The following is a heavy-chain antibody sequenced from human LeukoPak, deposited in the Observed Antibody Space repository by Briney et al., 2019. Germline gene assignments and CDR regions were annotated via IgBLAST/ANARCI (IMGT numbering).Heavy chain of an antibody. Sequence: SETLSLTCAVYGGSFSGYYWSWIRKPPGKGLEWIGEINHSGSTNYNPSLKSRVTISVDTSKNQFSLKLSSVTAADTAVYYCARLSDATEYSSGCYDYWGQGTLVTVSS. CDR2: INHSGST. CDR1: GGSFSGYY. V-gene: IGHV4-34*01. J-gene: IGHJ4*02. D-gene: IGHD6-19*01. CDR3: ARLSDATEYSSGCYDY.